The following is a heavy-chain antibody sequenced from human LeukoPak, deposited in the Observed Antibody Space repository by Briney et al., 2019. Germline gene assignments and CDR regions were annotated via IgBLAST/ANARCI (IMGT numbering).Heavy chain of an antibody. J-gene: IGHJ4*02. D-gene: IGHD6-19*01. CDR2: INPNSGGT. V-gene: IGHV1-2*02. CDR3: AEGYSSGLSYFDY. CDR1: GYTFTSYD. Sequence: ASVKVSCKASGYTFTSYDINWVRQATGQGLEWMGWINPNSGGTNYAQKFQGRVTMTRDTSISTAYMELSRLRSDDTAVYYCAEGYSSGLSYFDYWGQGTLVTVSS.